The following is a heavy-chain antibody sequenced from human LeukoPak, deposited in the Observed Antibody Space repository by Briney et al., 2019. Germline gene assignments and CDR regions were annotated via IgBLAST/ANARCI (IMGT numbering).Heavy chain of an antibody. CDR3: ARGMQLLVRDAFDV. V-gene: IGHV4-34*01. CDR2: MSHGGSS. J-gene: IGHJ3*01. D-gene: IGHD6-13*01. Sequence: KSSETLSLTCAVYGGSFSGYYWSWIRQPPGKGLEWLGSMSHGGSSDYNPSLKSRVTILLDTSKNHFSLKLTSVTAADTAMYYCARGMQLLVRDAFDVWGLGTMVTVSS. CDR1: GGSFSGYY.